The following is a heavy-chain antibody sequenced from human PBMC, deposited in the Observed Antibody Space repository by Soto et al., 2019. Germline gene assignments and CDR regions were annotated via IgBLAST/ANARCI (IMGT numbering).Heavy chain of an antibody. D-gene: IGHD3-16*01. Sequence: EVQRVESGGGLVKPGVCLRLSCATSGFSVTYAWMTWVRQAPGKGLEWLGHIKTKTDGETTDYAAPVKGRFTISIDDSKPAVYLQMNSLNTEDTAIYYCATELASSGVGELDYWGQGTLVTVSS. CDR2: IKTKTDGETT. J-gene: IGHJ4*02. V-gene: IGHV3-15*01. CDR1: GFSVTYAW. CDR3: ATELASSGVGELDY.